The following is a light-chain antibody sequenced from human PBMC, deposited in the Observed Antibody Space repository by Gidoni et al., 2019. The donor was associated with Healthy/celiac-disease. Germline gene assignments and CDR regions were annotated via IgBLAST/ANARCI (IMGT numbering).Light chain of an antibody. Sequence: QSALTQPASVSGSPGQAITIFCTGTSSDVGGYNYVSWSHQPTGKAPKLMIYDVSNRPPGVSNRFSGSKSGNTASLTISGLQAEDEADYYCSSYTSSSTLVFGTGTKVTVL. CDR2: DVS. J-gene: IGLJ1*01. CDR1: SSDVGGYNY. V-gene: IGLV2-14*01. CDR3: SSYTSSSTLV.